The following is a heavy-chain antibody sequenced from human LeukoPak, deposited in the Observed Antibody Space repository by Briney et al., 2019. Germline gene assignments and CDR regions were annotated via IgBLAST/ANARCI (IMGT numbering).Heavy chain of an antibody. CDR3: ARQGYSSSSYYFDY. V-gene: IGHV4-39*01. CDR1: GGSISSSSYY. CDR2: MYYSGST. D-gene: IGHD6-13*01. Sequence: SETLSLTCTVSGGSISSSSYYWGWVRQPPGKGREWIGRMYYSGSTYYHRALKSRITISVDTSKHQFSLKLSSVTAADTAVYYCARQGYSSSSYYFDYWGQGTLVTVSS. J-gene: IGHJ4*02.